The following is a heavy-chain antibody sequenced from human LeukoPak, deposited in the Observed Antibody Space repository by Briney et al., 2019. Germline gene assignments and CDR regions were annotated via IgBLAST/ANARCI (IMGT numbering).Heavy chain of an antibody. CDR2: ISSSSSTI. V-gene: IGHV3-48*01. D-gene: IGHD5-12*01. CDR1: GFTFSSYT. J-gene: IGHJ3*02. Sequence: PGGSLRLSCAASGFTFSSYTMNWVRQAPGKGLEWVSKISSSSSTIYYADSVKGRFTISRDNAKNSLYPQMNSLRAEDTAVYYCARDSPQALAILHAFDIWGHGTMVSVSS. CDR3: ARDSPQALAILHAFDI.